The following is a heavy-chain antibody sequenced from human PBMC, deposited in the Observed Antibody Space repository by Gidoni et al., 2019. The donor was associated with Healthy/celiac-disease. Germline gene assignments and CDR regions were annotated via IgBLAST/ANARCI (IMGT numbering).Heavy chain of an antibody. Sequence: QVQLVQSGAEVKKPGSSVKVSCKASGGTFSSYAISRVRQAPGQGLEWMGGIIPIFVTANYAQKFQGRVTITADKSTSTAYMELSSLRSEDTAVYYCAPLWFGEPIGYNWFDPWGQGTLVTVSS. J-gene: IGHJ5*02. V-gene: IGHV1-69*06. CDR2: IIPIFVTA. CDR1: GGTFSSYA. D-gene: IGHD3-10*01. CDR3: APLWFGEPIGYNWFDP.